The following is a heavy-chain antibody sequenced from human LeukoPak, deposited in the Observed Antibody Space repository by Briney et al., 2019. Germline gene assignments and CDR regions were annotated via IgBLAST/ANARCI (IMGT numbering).Heavy chain of an antibody. Sequence: PSETLSLTYSVSGGSISSSGHYWGWIRQSPEKGLDWIGSIYSNGNTYYNPSVKSRITISVDTSKNQFSLKLTSVTAAETAVYYCARSATVTTGYFDYWGQGALVTVSS. CDR2: IYSNGNT. J-gene: IGHJ4*02. D-gene: IGHD4-17*01. CDR1: GGSISSSGHY. CDR3: ARSATVTTGYFDY. V-gene: IGHV4-39*07.